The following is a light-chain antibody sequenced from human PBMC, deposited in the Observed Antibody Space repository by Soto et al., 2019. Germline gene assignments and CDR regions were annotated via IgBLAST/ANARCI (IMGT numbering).Light chain of an antibody. CDR3: YSYTSSNTPV. Sequence: QSVLTQPASVSGSPGQSITISCTGTSRDVGGYNYVSWYQQYPGKAPKLMIYEVSNRPSGVSNRFSGSKSANTTSLTISGLQAEDEADYYCYSYTSSNTPVFGGGTKLTVL. CDR1: SRDVGGYNY. CDR2: EVS. J-gene: IGLJ3*02. V-gene: IGLV2-14*01.